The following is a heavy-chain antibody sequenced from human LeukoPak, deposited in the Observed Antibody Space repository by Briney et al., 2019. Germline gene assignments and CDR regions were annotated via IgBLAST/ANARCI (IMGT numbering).Heavy chain of an antibody. CDR1: GYTFTGYD. V-gene: IGHV1-8*03. D-gene: IGHD3-22*01. CDR3: ARAPYYYDSSGYRGGWFDP. CDR2: MNPNSGNT. Sequence: ASVKVSCKASGYTFTGYDINWGRQATGQGLEWMGGMNPNSGNTGYAQKFQGRGTITRNTSISTAYMELTSLRSEDTAVYYCARAPYYYDSSGYRGGWFDPWGQGTLVTVSS. J-gene: IGHJ5*02.